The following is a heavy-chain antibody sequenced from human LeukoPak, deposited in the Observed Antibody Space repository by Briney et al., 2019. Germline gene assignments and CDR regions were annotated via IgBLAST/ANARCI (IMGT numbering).Heavy chain of an antibody. CDR3: ARDSFDYYDSSGYYAFDI. D-gene: IGHD3-22*01. V-gene: IGHV4-34*01. CDR1: GGSFSGYY. J-gene: IGHJ3*02. Sequence: SETLSLTCAVYGGSFSGYYWSWIRQPPGKGLEWIGEINHSGSTNYNPSLKSRVTISVDTSKNQFSLKLSSVTAADTAVYYCARDSFDYYDSSGYYAFDIWGQGTMVTVSS. CDR2: INHSGST.